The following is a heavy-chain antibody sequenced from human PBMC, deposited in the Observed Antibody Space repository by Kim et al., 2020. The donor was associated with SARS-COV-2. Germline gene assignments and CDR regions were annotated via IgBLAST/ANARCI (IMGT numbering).Heavy chain of an antibody. CDR3: TTATSGGYRSLDY. Sequence: LSLTCAASGFTSSNAWMSWVRQAPGKGLEWVGRIKSKTDGGTTDYAAPVKGRFTISRDDSKNTLYLQMNSLKTEDTAVYYCTTATSGGYRSLDYWGQGTLVTVSS. J-gene: IGHJ4*02. V-gene: IGHV3-15*01. CDR1: GFTSSNAW. D-gene: IGHD3-10*01. CDR2: IKSKTDGGTT.